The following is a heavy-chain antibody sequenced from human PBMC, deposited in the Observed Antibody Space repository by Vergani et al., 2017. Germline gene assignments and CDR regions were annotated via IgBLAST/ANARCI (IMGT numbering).Heavy chain of an antibody. D-gene: IGHD6-13*01. V-gene: IGHV3-30*02. CDR3: AKDARSWDLGGHVDI. CDR1: GFTFSSYG. Sequence: QVQLVESGGGVVQPGGSLRLSCAASGFTFSSYGMHWVRQAPGKGLEWVAFIRYDGSNKYYADSVKGRFTISRDNSKNTLYLQMNSLRAEDTAVYYCAKDARSWDLGGHVDIWGQGTMVTVS. CDR2: IRYDGSNK. J-gene: IGHJ3*02.